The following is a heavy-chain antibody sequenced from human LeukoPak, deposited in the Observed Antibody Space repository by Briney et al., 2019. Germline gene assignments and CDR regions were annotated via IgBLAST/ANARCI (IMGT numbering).Heavy chain of an antibody. CDR3: ARDNYRAATPWDY. Sequence: ASVKVSCKASGYTFTSYAMHWVRQAPGQRLEWMGWISAYNGNTNYAQKLQGRVTMTTDTSTSTAYMELRSLRSDDTAVYYCARDNYRAATPWDYWGQGTLVTVSS. V-gene: IGHV1-18*01. J-gene: IGHJ4*02. D-gene: IGHD3-16*02. CDR1: GYTFTSYA. CDR2: ISAYNGNT.